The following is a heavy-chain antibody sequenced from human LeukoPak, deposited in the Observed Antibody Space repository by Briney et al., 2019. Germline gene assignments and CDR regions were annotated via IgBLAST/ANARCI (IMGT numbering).Heavy chain of an antibody. V-gene: IGHV1-18*01. J-gene: IGHJ4*02. CDR2: ISAYNGNT. CDR3: ARGPPQRFLEWLFYFDY. Sequence: ASVKVSCKASGYTFTSYGISWVRQAPGQGLEWMGWISAYNGNTNYVQKLQGRVTMTTDTSTSTAYMELRSLRSDDTAVYYCARGPPQRFLEWLFYFDYWGQGTLVTVSS. D-gene: IGHD3-3*01. CDR1: GYTFTSYG.